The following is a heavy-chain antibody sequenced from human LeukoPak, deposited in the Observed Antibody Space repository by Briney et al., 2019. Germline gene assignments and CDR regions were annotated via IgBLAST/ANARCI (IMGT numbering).Heavy chain of an antibody. CDR1: GFTSSGYA. V-gene: IGHV3-64*01. Sequence: PGGSLRLSCTASGFTSSGYAMHWGRHGQGQGQEYVAAISSNGGGTSYASSAMGRFAISRDDSKNTLYLQMGSLRAEYMALYYCARAINSSGYPPVDSWGQGTLVTVSS. CDR2: ISSNGGGT. D-gene: IGHD3-22*01. J-gene: IGHJ4*02. CDR3: ARAINSSGYPPVDS.